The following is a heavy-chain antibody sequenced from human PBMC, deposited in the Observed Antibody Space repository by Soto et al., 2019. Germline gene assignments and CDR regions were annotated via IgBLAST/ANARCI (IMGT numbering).Heavy chain of an antibody. J-gene: IGHJ4*02. D-gene: IGHD2-2*01. CDR2: IWYDGSNK. CDR1: GFTFSSYG. V-gene: IGHV3-33*01. CDR3: AGEGIVVVPAAENYYFDY. Sequence: QVQLVESGGVVVQPGRSLRLSCAASGFTFSSYGMHWVRQAPGKGLEWVAVIWYDGSNKYYADSVKGRFTISRDNSKNTLYLQMNSLRAEDTAVYYCAGEGIVVVPAAENYYFDYWGQGTLVTVSS.